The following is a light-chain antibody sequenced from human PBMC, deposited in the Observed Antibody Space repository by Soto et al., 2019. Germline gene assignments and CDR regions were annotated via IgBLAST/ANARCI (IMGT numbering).Light chain of an antibody. Sequence: EIVVTQSPATLSVSPGERVTLSCRASQSVSSSLAWYQQRPGQAPRLLIYDTSTRAAGISARFSGSGSGTEFTLTISSLQSEDFAVYDCQQYIDWPPGTFGQGTAVDIK. V-gene: IGKV3-15*01. CDR1: QSVSSS. J-gene: IGKJ1*01. CDR3: QQYIDWPPGT. CDR2: DTS.